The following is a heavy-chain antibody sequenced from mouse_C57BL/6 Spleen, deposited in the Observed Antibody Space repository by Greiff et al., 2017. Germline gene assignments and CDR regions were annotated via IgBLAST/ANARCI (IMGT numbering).Heavy chain of an antibody. CDR1: GFNIKDYY. CDR3: TTMITTVGEYFDV. V-gene: IGHV14-1*01. D-gene: IGHD1-1*01. CDR2: IDPEDGDT. Sequence: VQLQQSGAELVRPGASVKLSCTASGFNIKDYYMHWVKPRPEQDLEWIGRIDPEDGDTEYSPKFQGKDTMTADTSSNTAYLQLSSLTSADTAVYYCTTMITTVGEYFDVWGTGTTLTVSS. J-gene: IGHJ1*03.